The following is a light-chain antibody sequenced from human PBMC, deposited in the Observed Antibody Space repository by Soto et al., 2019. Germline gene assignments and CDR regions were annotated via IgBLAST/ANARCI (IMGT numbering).Light chain of an antibody. V-gene: IGKV3-20*01. Sequence: EIVLTQSPGTLSLSPGERATLSCRASQSVSSYYLAWYQQKPGQAPRLLIYAASSRATGIPDRFSGGGSGTDFTLTISRLEPEDFAVYYCQQYKNGWTFGQGTKVEIK. CDR2: AAS. J-gene: IGKJ1*01. CDR1: QSVSSYY. CDR3: QQYKNGWT.